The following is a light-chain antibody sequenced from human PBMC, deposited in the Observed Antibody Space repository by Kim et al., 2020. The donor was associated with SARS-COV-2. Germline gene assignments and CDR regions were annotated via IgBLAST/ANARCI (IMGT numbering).Light chain of an antibody. CDR3: QQYNSYSYT. J-gene: IGKJ2*01. CDR1: QSISSW. Sequence: ASVGDRVTITCRASQSISSWLAWYQQKPGKAPKLLIYKASSLESGVPSRFSGSGSGTEFTLTISSLQPDDFATYYCQQYNSYSYTFGQGTKLEI. CDR2: KAS. V-gene: IGKV1-5*03.